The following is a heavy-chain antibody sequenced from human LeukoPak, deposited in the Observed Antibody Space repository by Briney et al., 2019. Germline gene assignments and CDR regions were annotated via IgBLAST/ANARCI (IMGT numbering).Heavy chain of an antibody. V-gene: IGHV4-34*01. J-gene: IGHJ4*02. Sequence: PSETLSHPCAVYGVSFNDCYWTWMRQSPGKGLEWIGEINHSGSTSYNPSLKSRVTISVDASKSQFSLKLNSVTAADKAVYYCTRCRYTYGCFDSWGQGTVVTVSS. CDR1: GVSFNDCY. CDR3: TRCRYTYGCFDS. D-gene: IGHD5-18*01. CDR2: INHSGST.